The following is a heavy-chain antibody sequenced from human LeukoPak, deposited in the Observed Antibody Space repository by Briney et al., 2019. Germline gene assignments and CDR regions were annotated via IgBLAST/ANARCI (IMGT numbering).Heavy chain of an antibody. CDR1: GGSISDYY. Sequence: PSETLSLTCTVSGGSISDYYWNWIRQPPGKGLEWIGYIYYSGSTTYNPSLKSRLIMSVDTAKNQFSLKLRSVTAADTAVYYWARGDFCSSTNCYLRPMDVWGKGTTVTVSS. CDR3: ARGDFCSSTNCYLRPMDV. D-gene: IGHD2-2*01. V-gene: IGHV4-59*01. J-gene: IGHJ6*03. CDR2: IYYSGST.